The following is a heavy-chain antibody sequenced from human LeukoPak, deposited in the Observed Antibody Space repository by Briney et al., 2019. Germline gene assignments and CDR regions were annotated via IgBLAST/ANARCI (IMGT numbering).Heavy chain of an antibody. J-gene: IGHJ4*02. CDR3: ARAQMGTPTDC. CDR2: FTADGSST. CDR1: GCTLSDYG. Sequence: AGSLRLSCAASGCTLSDYGMYWVRQAPGKGLVWVSRFTADGSSTIYADSVMGRITVSRDIAKNTLYLQMYSLRAEDTAVYYCARAQMGTPTDCWGQGTLVTVSS. V-gene: IGHV3-74*01. D-gene: IGHD1-14*01.